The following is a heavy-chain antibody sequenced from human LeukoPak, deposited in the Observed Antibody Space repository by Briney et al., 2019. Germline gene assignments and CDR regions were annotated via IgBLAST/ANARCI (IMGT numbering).Heavy chain of an antibody. CDR1: GFTFNKYW. J-gene: IGHJ4*02. Sequence: PGGSLRLSCAASGFTFNKYWLTWVRQAPGKGLEWVANINQDDSQIYYLESVESRFTITRDNAKNSLYLQMNSLRAEDTAVYYCARGYYYSGTHYLSFFDYWGQGTLVTVSS. CDR2: INQDDSQI. V-gene: IGHV3-7*01. D-gene: IGHD3-10*01. CDR3: ARGYYYSGTHYLSFFDY.